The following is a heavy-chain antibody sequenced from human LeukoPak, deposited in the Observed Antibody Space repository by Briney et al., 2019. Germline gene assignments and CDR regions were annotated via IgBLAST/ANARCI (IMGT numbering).Heavy chain of an antibody. D-gene: IGHD2-2*01. J-gene: IGHJ6*02. V-gene: IGHV3-30*18. CDR2: ISYDGSNK. Sequence: GGSLRLSCAASGFTFSSYGMHWVRQAPGKGLGWVAVISYDGSNKYYADSVKGRFTISRDNSKNTLYLQMNSLRAEDTAVYYCAKDQGLYCSSTSCPSLGMDVWGQGTTVTVSS. CDR1: GFTFSSYG. CDR3: AKDQGLYCSSTSCPSLGMDV.